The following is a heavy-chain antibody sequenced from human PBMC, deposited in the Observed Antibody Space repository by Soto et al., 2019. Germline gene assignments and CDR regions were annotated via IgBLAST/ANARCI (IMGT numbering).Heavy chain of an antibody. J-gene: IGHJ4*02. D-gene: IGHD2-21*02. CDR1: GYALTSDD. CDR3: ARQRTSVVTQAYFDV. CDR2: MNPNSGNT. Sequence: VSVTVSCKASGYALTSDDSNWLRQANEQGLEWMGWMNPNSGNTGYAQKFQGRVTMTRNTSISTAYMELSSLRSEDTAVYYCARQRTSVVTQAYFDVWGPGSLVTVSS. V-gene: IGHV1-8*01.